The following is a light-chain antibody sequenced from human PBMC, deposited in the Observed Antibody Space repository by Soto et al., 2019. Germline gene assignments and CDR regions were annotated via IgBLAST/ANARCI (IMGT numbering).Light chain of an antibody. CDR3: QQTYRSPQT. J-gene: IGKJ1*01. CDR1: QGIRND. CDR2: TAS. Sequence: AIQMTQSPSSLSASVGDRVTITCRASQGIRNDLGWYQQKPGKAPKLLIHTASILETGVPDRFSGSGSGTDFSLTITSLRPEDSATYYCQQTYRSPQTFGQETKVDIK. V-gene: IGKV1-6*01.